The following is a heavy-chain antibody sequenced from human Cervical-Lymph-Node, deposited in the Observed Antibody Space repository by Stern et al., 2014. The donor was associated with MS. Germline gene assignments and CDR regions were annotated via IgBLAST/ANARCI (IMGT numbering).Heavy chain of an antibody. D-gene: IGHD3-16*01. CDR1: GYTFASSW. CDR2: IDPTDSHT. Sequence: QLGRSGAEGKRPGECLRVSCKAAGYTFASSWISWVRQMPGKGLEWVGRIDPTDSHTNYSPSFEGHVTISVDKSINTAYLHWSSLKASDTAIYYCARHRGGVNNWFDPWGQGTLVTVSS. J-gene: IGHJ5*02. CDR3: ARHRGGVNNWFDP. V-gene: IGHV5-10-1*03.